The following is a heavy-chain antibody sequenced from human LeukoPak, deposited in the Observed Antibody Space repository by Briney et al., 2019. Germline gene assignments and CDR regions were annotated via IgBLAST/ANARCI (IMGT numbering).Heavy chain of an antibody. D-gene: IGHD6-13*01. CDR2: IRLDGSVK. CDR3: ARDGTAAGLYFDL. Sequence: GGSLRLSCEVSGLTFTDYWMNWVRQAPGKGPEWVASIRLDGSVKNKVDSAKGRFTISTANTTNSSTFRLNCLRAEDTAVYYCARDGTAAGLYFDLWGQGTLVTVSS. V-gene: IGHV3-7*01. J-gene: IGHJ4*01. CDR1: GLTFTDYW.